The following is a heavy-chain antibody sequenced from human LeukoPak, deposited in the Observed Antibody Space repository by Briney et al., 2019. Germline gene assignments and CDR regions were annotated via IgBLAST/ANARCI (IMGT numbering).Heavy chain of an antibody. CDR3: ARGSGYQLLDEYNWFDP. Sequence: SETLSLTCTVSGGSISSGGYYWSWIRQHPGKGLEWIGYIYYSGSTYYNPSLKSRFTISVDTSKNQFSLKLSSVTAADTAVYYCARGSGYQLLDEYNWFDPWGQGTLVTVSS. CDR1: GGSISSGGYY. CDR2: IYYSGST. V-gene: IGHV4-31*03. J-gene: IGHJ5*02. D-gene: IGHD2-2*01.